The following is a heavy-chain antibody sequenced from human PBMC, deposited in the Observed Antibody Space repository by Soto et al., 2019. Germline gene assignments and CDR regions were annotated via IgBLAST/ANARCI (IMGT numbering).Heavy chain of an antibody. Sequence: EVQLLESGGDLVQPGGSLRLSCVASGLTFSRFALSWVRQSPGKGLEWVSAISGGGGSTYYADSVNGRFTVSRDNSKNTLYLQMNTLRAEDAAVYYCTKFVFYGDSLVEYWGQGTLVTVSS. CDR2: ISGGGGST. J-gene: IGHJ4*02. CDR1: GLTFSRFA. V-gene: IGHV3-23*01. D-gene: IGHD4-17*01. CDR3: TKFVFYGDSLVEY.